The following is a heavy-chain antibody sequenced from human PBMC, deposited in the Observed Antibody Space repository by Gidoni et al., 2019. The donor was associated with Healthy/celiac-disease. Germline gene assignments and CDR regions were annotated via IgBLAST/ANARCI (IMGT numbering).Heavy chain of an antibody. CDR3: AREGAYYDILTGYPEGYYGMDV. J-gene: IGHJ6*02. D-gene: IGHD3-9*01. CDR1: GGSISSSSYY. CDR2: IYYSGST. V-gene: IGHV4-39*02. Sequence: QLQLQESGPGLVKPSETLSLTCTVSGGSISSSSYYWGWIRQPPGKGLEWIGSIYYSGSTYYNPSLKSRVTISVDTSKNQFSLKLSSVTAADTAVYYCAREGAYYDILTGYPEGYYGMDVWGQGTTVTVSS.